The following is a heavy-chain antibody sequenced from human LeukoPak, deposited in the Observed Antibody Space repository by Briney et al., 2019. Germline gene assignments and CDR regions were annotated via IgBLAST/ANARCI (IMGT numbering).Heavy chain of an antibody. CDR3: ARANYYGSGRAAFDI. V-gene: IGHV3-74*01. Sequence: GGSLRLSCAASGFTFSSYWMHWVRHAPGKGLVCVSRINSDGSSTSYADSVKGRFTISRDNAKNTLYLQMNSLRAGDTAVYYCARANYYGSGRAAFDIWGQGTMVTVSS. J-gene: IGHJ3*02. CDR1: GFTFSSYW. D-gene: IGHD3-10*01. CDR2: INSDGSST.